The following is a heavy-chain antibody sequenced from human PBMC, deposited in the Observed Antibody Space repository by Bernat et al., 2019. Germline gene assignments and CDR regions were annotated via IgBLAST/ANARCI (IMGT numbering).Heavy chain of an antibody. V-gene: IGHV3-23*01. CDR1: GFTFSSYA. CDR2: ISCSGGST. Sequence: EVQLLESGGGLVQPGGSLRLSCAASGFTFSSYAMSWVRQAPGKGLAWVSAISCSGGSTYYADSGKGRFTISRDNSKNTLYLQMNSLRAEDTAVYYCAKDPIQQWLVSSLRGGYYYGMDVWGQGTTVTVSS. D-gene: IGHD6-19*01. J-gene: IGHJ6*02. CDR3: AKDPIQQWLVSSLRGGYYYGMDV.